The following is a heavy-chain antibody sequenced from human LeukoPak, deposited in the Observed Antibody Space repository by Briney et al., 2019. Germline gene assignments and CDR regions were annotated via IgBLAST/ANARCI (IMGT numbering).Heavy chain of an antibody. CDR1: GFTFRNYG. V-gene: IGHV3-30*02. Sequence: GGSLRLSCAASGFTFRNYGMHWVRQAPGKGLEGLAYMRSDGSTKYYADSVKGRFTISREHSKNTLYVQMNSLRAKVTAVYYCAKGYDSSGFYLDYWGRGTLVTVSS. CDR2: MRSDGSTK. D-gene: IGHD3-22*01. CDR3: AKGYDSSGFYLDY. J-gene: IGHJ4*02.